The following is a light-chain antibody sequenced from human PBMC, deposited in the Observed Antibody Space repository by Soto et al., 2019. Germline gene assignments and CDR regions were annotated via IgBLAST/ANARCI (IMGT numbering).Light chain of an antibody. CDR3: CSHAGRFIWV. CDR1: SSNLGADSF. J-gene: IGLJ3*02. Sequence: QSALTQPRSVSGSPGQSVTISCTGTSSNLGADSFVSWYQQHPGKAPKLMIYDVTKRPSGVPDRFSGSQSDYTASLTISGLQAEDEADYYCCSHAGRFIWVFGGGTKLTVL. V-gene: IGLV2-11*01. CDR2: DVT.